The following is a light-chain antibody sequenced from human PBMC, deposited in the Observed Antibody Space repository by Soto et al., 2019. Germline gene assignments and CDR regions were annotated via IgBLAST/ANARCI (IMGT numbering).Light chain of an antibody. V-gene: IGKV1-5*03. CDR1: QRIASA. CDR2: KAS. J-gene: IGKJ1*01. CDR3: QQYNTYWT. Sequence: DIQLTQSPSTLSAYLGDRVTITCRASQRIASAVAWYQQRPGKAPNLLISKASSLENGVPSRFSGSGSGTEFTLTISSLQPDDFAAYYCQQYNTYWTFGQGTEVDIK.